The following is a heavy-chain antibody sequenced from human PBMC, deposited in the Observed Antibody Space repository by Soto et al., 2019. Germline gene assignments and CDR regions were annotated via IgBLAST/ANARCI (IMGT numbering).Heavy chain of an antibody. Sequence: ASVKVSCKASGYTFTSYGISWVRQAPGQGLEWMGWTSAYNGNTNYAQKLQGRVTITRDTSASTDYMELSSLTSEDTAVYYCARDSWGFDYWGQGTLVTVSS. CDR1: GYTFTSYG. CDR2: TSAYNGNT. CDR3: ARDSWGFDY. J-gene: IGHJ4*02. V-gene: IGHV1-18*04. D-gene: IGHD7-27*01.